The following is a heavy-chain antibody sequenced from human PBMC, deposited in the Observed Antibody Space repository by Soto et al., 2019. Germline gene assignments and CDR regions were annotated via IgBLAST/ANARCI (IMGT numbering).Heavy chain of an antibody. V-gene: IGHV4-59*01. Sequence: SGTLSLTCTVSGDPIRSYYWTWIRQPPGKGLELIGYIYYSGSTRYNPSLKSRVTISVDMSKNQFSLKLSSVIAADTAVYYCARAYGGFDNGLDVWGQGTAVTVSS. CDR3: ARAYGGFDNGLDV. D-gene: IGHD5-12*01. CDR2: IYYSGST. J-gene: IGHJ6*02. CDR1: GDPIRSYY.